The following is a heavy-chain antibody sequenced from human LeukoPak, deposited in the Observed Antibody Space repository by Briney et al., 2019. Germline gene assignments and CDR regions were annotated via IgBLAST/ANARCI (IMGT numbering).Heavy chain of an antibody. CDR1: GGSINNYY. V-gene: IGHV4-4*07. D-gene: IGHD2-15*01. CDR2: IYTRGST. Sequence: SETLSLTCTVSGGSINNYYWSWIRQPAGKGLEWIGRIYTRGSTNYNPSLKSRVTMSVDMSKNQFSLKLSSVTAADTAVYYCARGRYCSADICSGGDAFDIWGQGTMVSVPS. CDR3: ARGRYCSADICSGGDAFDI. J-gene: IGHJ3*02.